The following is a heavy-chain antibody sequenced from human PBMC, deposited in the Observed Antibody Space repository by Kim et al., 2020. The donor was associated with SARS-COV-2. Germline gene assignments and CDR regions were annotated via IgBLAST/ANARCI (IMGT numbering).Heavy chain of an antibody. Sequence: ASVKVSCKASGYTFTSYGISWVRQAPGQGLERMGRISAYNGNTNYAQKLQGRVTMTTDTSTSTAYMELRSLRSDDTAVYYCVSGSGYSSSWYYYYGMDVWGQGTTVTVSS. D-gene: IGHD6-13*01. J-gene: IGHJ6*02. CDR3: VSGSGYSSSWYYYYGMDV. CDR1: GYTFTSYG. CDR2: ISAYNGNT. V-gene: IGHV1-18*01.